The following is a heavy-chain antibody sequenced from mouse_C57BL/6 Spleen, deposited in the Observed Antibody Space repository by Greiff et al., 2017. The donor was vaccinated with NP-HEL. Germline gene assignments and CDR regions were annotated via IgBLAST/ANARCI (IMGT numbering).Heavy chain of an antibody. V-gene: IGHV1-5*01. J-gene: IGHJ1*03. CDR1: GYTFTSYW. CDR2: IYPGNSDT. D-gene: IGHD1-1*01. CDR3: TGGNYGSSYWYFDV. Sequence: EVQLQQSGTVLARPGASVKMSCKTSGYTFTSYWMHWVKQRPGQGLEWIGAIYPGNSDTSYNQKFKGKAKLTAVTSASTAYMELSSLTNEDSAVYDCTGGNYGSSYWYFDVWGTGTTVTVSS.